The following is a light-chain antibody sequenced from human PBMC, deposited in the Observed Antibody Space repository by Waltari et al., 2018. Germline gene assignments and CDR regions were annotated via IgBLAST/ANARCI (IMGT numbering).Light chain of an antibody. J-gene: IGLJ3*02. Sequence: SVLTQPPSASGTPGQGVPTPFLAAPSTIGLLVLTCSQQVPGKAPKLLIYRSDRRPAGVPDRFSGSKSGTSASLAISGLQSEDEADYYCAAWDDSLNGRWVFGGGTKVTVL. CDR3: AAWDDSLNGRWV. CDR1: PSTIGLLV. CDR2: RSD. V-gene: IGLV1-44*01.